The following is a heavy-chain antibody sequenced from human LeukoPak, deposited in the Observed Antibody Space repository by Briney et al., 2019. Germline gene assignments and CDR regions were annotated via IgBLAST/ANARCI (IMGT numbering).Heavy chain of an antibody. D-gene: IGHD3-10*01. V-gene: IGHV3-23*01. CDR3: AKDDWFGELSPFDY. CDR2: ISGSGGST. J-gene: IGHJ4*02. CDR1: GFTFSSYA. Sequence: GGSLRLSCAASGFTFSSYAMSWVRQAPGKGLEWVSAISGSGGSTYYAGSVKGRFTISRDNSKNTLYLQMNSLRAEDTAVYYCAKDDWFGELSPFDYWGQGTLVTVSS.